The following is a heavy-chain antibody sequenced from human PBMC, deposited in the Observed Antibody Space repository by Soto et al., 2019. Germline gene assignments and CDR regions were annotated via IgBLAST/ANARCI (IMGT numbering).Heavy chain of an antibody. CDR3: AREKCSATSCNHGMDV. Sequence: EVQLVESGGGPVKPGGSLRLSCVASAFTFNNFPMHWVRQAPGEGLQWLASITSSSSYKYYADSVKGRFTISRDIAKNTLFLELTALRAEDTAVYYCAREKCSATSCNHGMDVWGLGTTVTLSS. V-gene: IGHV3-21*02. D-gene: IGHD2-2*01. J-gene: IGHJ6*02. CDR2: ITSSSSYK. CDR1: AFTFNNFP.